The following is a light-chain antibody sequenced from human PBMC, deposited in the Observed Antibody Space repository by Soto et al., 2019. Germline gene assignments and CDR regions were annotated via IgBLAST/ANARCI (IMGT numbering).Light chain of an antibody. V-gene: IGKV1-5*03. Sequence: DIQMTQSPSTLSASVGDRVAITCRASQRIDTYLAWYQQKPGKAPEFLIYKASSLESGVPSRFSGSGSGTEFTLTISSLQPDDFATYYCQQYNNYPLTCGGGTKVEIK. CDR3: QQYNNYPLT. CDR2: KAS. J-gene: IGKJ4*02. CDR1: QRIDTY.